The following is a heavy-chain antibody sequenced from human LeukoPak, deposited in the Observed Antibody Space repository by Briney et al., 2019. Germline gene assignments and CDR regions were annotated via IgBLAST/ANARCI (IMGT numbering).Heavy chain of an antibody. J-gene: IGHJ6*03. CDR3: ARDKLSASPYYYYMDV. V-gene: IGHV1-69*05. Sequence: SVKVSCKASGGTLSSYAISWVRQAPGQGLEWMGRIIPIFGTANYAQKFQGRVTITTDESTSTAYMELSSLRSEDTAVYYCARDKLSASPYYYYMDVWGKGTTVTVSS. D-gene: IGHD6-6*01. CDR2: IIPIFGTA. CDR1: GGTLSSYA.